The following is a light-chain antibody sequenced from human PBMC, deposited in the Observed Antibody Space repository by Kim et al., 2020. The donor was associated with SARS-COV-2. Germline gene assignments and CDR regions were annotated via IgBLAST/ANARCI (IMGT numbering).Light chain of an antibody. CDR2: DVS. Sequence: QSALTQPASVSGSPGQSITISCTGTSSDVGGYNYVSWYQQHPGKAPKLMIYDVSHRPSGVSNRFSGSKSGNTASLTISGLQAEDEADYYCSSYTSSSTSRFGTGTKVTVL. CDR3: SSYTSSSTSR. J-gene: IGLJ1*01. CDR1: SSDVGGYNY. V-gene: IGLV2-14*03.